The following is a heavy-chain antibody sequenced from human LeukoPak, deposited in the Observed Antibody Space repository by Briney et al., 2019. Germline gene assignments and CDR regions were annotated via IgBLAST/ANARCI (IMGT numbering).Heavy chain of an antibody. Sequence: SETLSLTCTVSGASISGRYWSWIRQPPGKGLEWIGDVYGSGYTNYNPSLKSRVTMSIDTSKNHFSLKLTSVTAADTATYYCARETSLAGFASGLGFNYWGQGILVTVSS. CDR1: GASISGRY. V-gene: IGHV4-59*11. D-gene: IGHD6-19*01. J-gene: IGHJ4*02. CDR3: ARETSLAGFASGLGFNY. CDR2: VYGSGYT.